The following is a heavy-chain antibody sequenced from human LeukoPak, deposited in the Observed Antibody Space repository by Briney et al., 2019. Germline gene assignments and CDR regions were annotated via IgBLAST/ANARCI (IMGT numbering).Heavy chain of an antibody. Sequence: ASVKVSCKASGGTFSSYAISWVRQAPGQGLEWMGRIIPILGIANYAQKFQGRVTITADKSTSTAYMELSRLRSDDTAVYYCARGGEYNWNDVDFDYWGQGTLVTVSS. D-gene: IGHD1-1*01. V-gene: IGHV1-69*04. CDR3: ARGGEYNWNDVDFDY. CDR1: GGTFSSYA. CDR2: IIPILGIA. J-gene: IGHJ4*02.